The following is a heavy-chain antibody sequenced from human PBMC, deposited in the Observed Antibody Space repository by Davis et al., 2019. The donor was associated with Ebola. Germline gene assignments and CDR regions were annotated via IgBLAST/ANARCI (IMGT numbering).Heavy chain of an antibody. Sequence: GGSLRLSYAASGFTFSGSDIHWVRQASGKRLEWVGRIRSEAYSYATEYTAPVKGRFTISRDDSKNTAYLQMNSLKTEDTAVYYCTRQDRDGYLFDYWGQGTLVTVSS. CDR3: TRQDRDGYLFDY. CDR1: GFTFSGSD. V-gene: IGHV3-73*01. D-gene: IGHD5-24*01. J-gene: IGHJ4*02. CDR2: IRSEAYSYAT.